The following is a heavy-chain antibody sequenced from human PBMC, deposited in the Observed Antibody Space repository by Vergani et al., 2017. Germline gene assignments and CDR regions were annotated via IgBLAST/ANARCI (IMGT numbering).Heavy chain of an antibody. Sequence: EVQLVETGGGLIQPGGSLRLSCAASGFTVSSNYMSWVRQAPGKGLEWVSVIYSGGSTYYADSVKGRFTISRDNSKNTLYLQMNSLRAEDTAVYYCASLDTARGSFDYWDQGTLVTVSS. CDR1: GFTVSSNY. V-gene: IGHV3-53*02. CDR3: ASLDTARGSFDY. J-gene: IGHJ4*02. D-gene: IGHD5-18*01. CDR2: IYSGGST.